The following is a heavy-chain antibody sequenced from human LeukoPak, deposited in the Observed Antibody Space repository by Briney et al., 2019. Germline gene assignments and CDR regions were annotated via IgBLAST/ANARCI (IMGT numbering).Heavy chain of an antibody. J-gene: IGHJ6*02. D-gene: IGHD5-12*01. CDR3: ARLATLTPKNYYYYGVDV. V-gene: IGHV4-61*08. Sequence: SETLSLTCTVSGGSISSGGYYWSWIRQHPGKGLEWIGYIYYSGSTNYNPSLKSRVTISVDTSKNQFSLKLSSVTAADTAVYYCARLATLTPKNYYYYGVDVWGQGTTVTVSS. CDR1: GGSISSGGYY. CDR2: IYYSGST.